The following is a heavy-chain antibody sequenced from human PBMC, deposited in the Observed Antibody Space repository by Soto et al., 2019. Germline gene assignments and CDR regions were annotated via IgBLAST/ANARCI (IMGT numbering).Heavy chain of an antibody. CDR1: WVAVTTTIMG. J-gene: IGHJ4*02. D-gene: IGHD1-1*01. V-gene: IGHV2-5*02. CDR3: AHRDSTGTTTYLDS. CDR2: IYWDGQS. Sequence: QITLKAAGTTLVKNTETLTLTCTFSWVAVTTTIMGVGWTCHASGKSLECLAIIYWDGQSLYNPLLRRRLNLTSDTSKNQVVLTMNNMDPKDTAADYCAHRDSTGTTTYLDSWGQGNPVTLAS.